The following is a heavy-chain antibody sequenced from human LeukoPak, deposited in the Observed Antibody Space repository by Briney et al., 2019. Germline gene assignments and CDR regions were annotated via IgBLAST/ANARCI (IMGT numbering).Heavy chain of an antibody. CDR2: INHSGST. D-gene: IGHD2-21*02. Sequence: SETLSLTCTVSGGSISSYYWSWIRQPPGKGLEWIGEINHSGSTNYNPSLKSRVTISVDTSKNQFSLKLSSVTAAGTAVYYCATHCGGDCYSFDYWGQGTLVTVSS. V-gene: IGHV4-34*01. CDR3: ATHCGGDCYSFDY. CDR1: GGSISSYY. J-gene: IGHJ4*02.